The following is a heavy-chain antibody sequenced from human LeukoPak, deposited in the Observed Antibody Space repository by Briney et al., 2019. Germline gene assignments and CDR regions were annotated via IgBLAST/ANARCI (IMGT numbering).Heavy chain of an antibody. CDR1: GYTFTGYY. V-gene: IGHV1-2*02. CDR3: ARVQLERSGEPFDY. CDR2: INPNSGGT. Sequence: GASVKVSCKASGYTFTGYYMHWVRQAPGQGLEWMGWINPNSGGTNYAQKFQGRVTMTRDTSISTAYMELSRLRSDDTAVYYCARVQLERSGEPFDYWGRGTLVTVSS. D-gene: IGHD1-1*01. J-gene: IGHJ4*02.